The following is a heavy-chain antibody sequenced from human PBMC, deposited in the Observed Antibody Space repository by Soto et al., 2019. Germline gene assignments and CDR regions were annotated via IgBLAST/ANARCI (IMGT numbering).Heavy chain of an antibody. D-gene: IGHD3-10*01. CDR2: MNPNNGNT. CDR3: ARSPRNYYALGSYSYFRH. J-gene: IGHJ1*01. V-gene: IGHV1-8*01. CDR1: GYTFTSYD. Sequence: QVQLVQSGAEVKKPGASVKVSCKASGYTFTSYDISWVRQATGQGLEWMGWMNPNNGNTDYAPKFQGRVTMTTNTSIGTAYMELSSLSSEDTAVYYCARSPRNYYALGSYSYFRHWGQGTMVTVSS.